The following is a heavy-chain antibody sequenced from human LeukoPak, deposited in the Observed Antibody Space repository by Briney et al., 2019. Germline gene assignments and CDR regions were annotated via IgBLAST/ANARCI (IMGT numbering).Heavy chain of an antibody. J-gene: IGHJ6*03. CDR1: GGSISSYY. CDR2: IYYSGST. Sequence: NPSETLSLTCTVSGGSISSYYWSWIRQPPGKGLEWIGYIYYSGSTNYNPSLKSRVTISVDTSKNQFSLELSSVTAADTAVYYCARRMSSSTSLYYYYMDVWGKGTTVTVSS. D-gene: IGHD2-2*01. V-gene: IGHV4-59*01. CDR3: ARRMSSSTSLYYYYMDV.